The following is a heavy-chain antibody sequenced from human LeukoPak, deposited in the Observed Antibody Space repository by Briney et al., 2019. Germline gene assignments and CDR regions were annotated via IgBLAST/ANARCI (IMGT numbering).Heavy chain of an antibody. CDR1: GDSINSHY. CDR2: IFYSGNT. Sequence: PSETLSLTCTVFGDSINSHYWSWVRQAPRKGLEWIGYIFYSGNTNYSPSLKSRVTISIDTSKKQFSLRLTSVTTADTAVYFCARTGDYSRSTGGWFDPWGQGALVTVSS. CDR3: ARTGDYSRSTGGWFDP. D-gene: IGHD4-11*01. J-gene: IGHJ5*02. V-gene: IGHV4-59*11.